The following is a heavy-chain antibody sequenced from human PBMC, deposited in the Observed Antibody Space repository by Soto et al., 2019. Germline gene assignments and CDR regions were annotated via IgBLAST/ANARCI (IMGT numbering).Heavy chain of an antibody. CDR1: GFTFSSYA. Sequence: PGGSLRLSCAASGFTFSSYAMSWVRQAPGKGLEWVSAISGSGGSTYYADSVKGRFTISRDNSKNTLYLQMNSLRAEDTAVYYCAKGSEYDFCFGSHHYYPYYMDFWGTGTMVTLFS. CDR2: ISGSGGST. D-gene: IGHD3-3*01. J-gene: IGHJ6*03. V-gene: IGHV3-23*01. CDR3: AKGSEYDFCFGSHHYYPYYMDF.